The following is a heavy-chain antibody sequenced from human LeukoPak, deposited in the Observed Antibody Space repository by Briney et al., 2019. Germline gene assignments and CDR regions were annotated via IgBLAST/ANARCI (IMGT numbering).Heavy chain of an antibody. J-gene: IGHJ4*02. CDR2: IFYSGST. CDR3: ARWSLHSSGWYFDY. V-gene: IGHV4-59*01. Sequence: NPSETLSLTCIVSGGSISSYYWSWIRQPPGKGLEWIGYIFYSGSTNYNPSLKSRVTISVDTSKNQFSLNLTSVTAADTAMYYCARWSLHSSGWYFDYWGQGTRVTVSS. D-gene: IGHD6-19*01. CDR1: GGSISSYY.